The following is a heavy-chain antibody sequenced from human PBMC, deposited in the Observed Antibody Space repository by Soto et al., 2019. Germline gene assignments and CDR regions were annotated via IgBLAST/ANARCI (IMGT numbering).Heavy chain of an antibody. V-gene: IGHV1-69*02. J-gene: IGHJ4*02. CDR2: VNPILSMS. CDR1: GDTFNFYS. D-gene: IGHD3-10*01. Sequence: QVQLVQSGAEVKRPGSSVKVSCKASGDTFNFYSINWVRQAPGVGLEWVGRVNPILSMSNYAQRFQGRVTMTADKSTSTAYMERRSLRSEDRAIYYCASSYGSGYRAFDYWGQGALVPVSS. CDR3: ASSYGSGYRAFDY.